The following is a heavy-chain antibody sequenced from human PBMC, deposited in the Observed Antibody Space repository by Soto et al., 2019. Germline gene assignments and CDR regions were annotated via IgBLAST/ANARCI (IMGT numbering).Heavy chain of an antibody. CDR3: ARDYGSGSDYYYGMDV. J-gene: IGHJ6*02. CDR2: ISGSGGST. V-gene: IGHV3-23*01. CDR1: GFTFSSYA. D-gene: IGHD3-10*01. Sequence: EVQLLESGGGLVQPGGSLRLSCAASGFTFSSYAMSWVRQAPGKGLEWVSAISGSGGSTYYADSGKGRFTISRDNSKNTLYMQMSSPRAEDTAVYSCARDYGSGSDYYYGMDVWGQGTTVTVSS.